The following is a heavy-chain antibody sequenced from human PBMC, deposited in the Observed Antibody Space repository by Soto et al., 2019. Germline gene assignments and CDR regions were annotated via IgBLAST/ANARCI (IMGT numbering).Heavy chain of an antibody. D-gene: IGHD2-2*01. CDR2: INAGNGNT. CDR1: GYTFTSYA. Sequence: GASVKVSCEASGYTFTSYAMHCVRQAPGQRLEWMGWINAGNGNTKYSQKFQGRVTITRDTSASTAYMELSSLRSEDTAVYYCARVSWPNCSSTSCYAEDAYYFDYWGQGTLVTVSS. V-gene: IGHV1-3*01. J-gene: IGHJ4*02. CDR3: ARVSWPNCSSTSCYAEDAYYFDY.